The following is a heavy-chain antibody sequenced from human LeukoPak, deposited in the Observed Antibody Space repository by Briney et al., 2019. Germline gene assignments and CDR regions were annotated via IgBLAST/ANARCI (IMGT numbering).Heavy chain of an antibody. V-gene: IGHV1-18*01. D-gene: IGHD3-3*01. CDR1: GYTFTSYG. CDR3: ARGPGEWLLYDPSDY. Sequence: ASVKVSCKASGYTFTSYGISCVRQAPGQGLEWMGWISADNGNTNYAQKLQGRVTITTDTSTSTAYMELRSLRSDDTAVYYCARGPGEWLLYDPSDYWGQGTLVTVSS. CDR2: ISADNGNT. J-gene: IGHJ4*02.